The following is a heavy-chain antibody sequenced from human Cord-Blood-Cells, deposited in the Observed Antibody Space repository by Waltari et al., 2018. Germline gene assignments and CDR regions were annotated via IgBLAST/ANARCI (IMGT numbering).Heavy chain of an antibody. V-gene: IGHV4-34*01. CDR2: INHSGST. Sequence: QVQLQQWGAGLLKPSETLSLTCAVYGGSFSGYYWSWIRQPPGKGLEWIGEINHSGSTNYHPSLKSRVTISVDTSKNQFSLKLSSVTAADTAVYYCARRSGSYFDYWGQGTLVTVSS. J-gene: IGHJ4*02. CDR3: ARRSGSYFDY. D-gene: IGHD1-26*01. CDR1: GGSFSGYY.